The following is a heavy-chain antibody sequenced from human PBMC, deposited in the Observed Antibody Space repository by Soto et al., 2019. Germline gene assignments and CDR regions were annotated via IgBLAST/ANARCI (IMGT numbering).Heavy chain of an antibody. CDR1: GGSFSGYY. Sequence: ETLSLTCAVYGGSFSGYYWSWIRRPPGKGLEWIGEINHSGSTNYNPSLKSRVTISVDTSKNQFSLKLRSVTAADTAMFYCSRAVSRGSYFARPLKPWAQGNLV. CDR2: INHSGST. J-gene: IGHJ5*01. CDR3: SRAVSRGSYFARPLKP. D-gene: IGHD3-22*01. V-gene: IGHV4-34*01.